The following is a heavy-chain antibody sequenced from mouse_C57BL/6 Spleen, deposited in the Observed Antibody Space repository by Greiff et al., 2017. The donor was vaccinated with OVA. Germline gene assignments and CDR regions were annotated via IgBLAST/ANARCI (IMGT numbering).Heavy chain of an antibody. V-gene: IGHV14-4*01. CDR3: TSCFDY. CDR2: IDPENGDT. CDR1: GFNIKDDY. Sequence: EVQGVESGAELVRPGASVKLSCTASGFNIKDDYMHWVKQRPEQGLEWIGWIDPENGDTEYASKFQGKATITAYTSSNTAYLQLSSLTSEDPAVYYCTSCFDYWGQGTTLTVSS. J-gene: IGHJ2*01.